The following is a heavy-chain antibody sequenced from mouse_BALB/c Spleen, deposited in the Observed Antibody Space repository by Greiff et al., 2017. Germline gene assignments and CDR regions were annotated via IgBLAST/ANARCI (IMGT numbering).Heavy chain of an antibody. CDR1: GFNIKDYY. CDR2: IDPENGDT. V-gene: IGHV14-4*02. D-gene: IGHD2-4*01. J-gene: IGHJ3*01. CDR3: NAPNYDRFAY. Sequence: QQSGAELVRSGASVKLSCTASGFNIKDYYMHWVKQRPEQGLEWIGWIDPENGDTEYAPKFQGKATMTADTSSNTAYLQLSSLTSEDTAVYYCNAPNYDRFAYWGQGTLVTVSA.